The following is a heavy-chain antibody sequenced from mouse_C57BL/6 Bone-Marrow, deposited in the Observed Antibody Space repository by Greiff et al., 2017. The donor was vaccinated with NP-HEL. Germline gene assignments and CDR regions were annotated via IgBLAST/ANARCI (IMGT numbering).Heavy chain of an antibody. J-gene: IGHJ4*01. V-gene: IGHV1-81*01. D-gene: IGHD2-2*01. Sequence: QVQLQQSGAELARPGASVKLSCKASGYTFTSYGISCVKQRTVQGLEWIGVIYPRSGNTSYNEKFKGKATLTADKSSSTAYMELRSLTAEDSAVYGGARRGLPTAMDYWGQGTSVTVAS. CDR1: GYTFTSYG. CDR3: ARRGLPTAMDY. CDR2: IYPRSGNT.